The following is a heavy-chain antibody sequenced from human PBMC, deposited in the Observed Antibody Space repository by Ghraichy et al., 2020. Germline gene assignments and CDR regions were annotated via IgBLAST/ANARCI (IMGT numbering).Heavy chain of an antibody. CDR3: VRGQWSAFNF. Sequence: SQTLSLTCVISGDSLSSNGVAWNWIRQSPSRGLEWLGRTYYRSKWYSEYAISVKSRITINPDTSKNQFSLHLSSLTPGDTALYYCVRGQWSAFNFWGQGTLVTFSS. V-gene: IGHV6-1*01. J-gene: IGHJ4*02. CDR2: TYYRSKWYS. CDR1: GDSLSSNGVA. D-gene: IGHD6-19*01.